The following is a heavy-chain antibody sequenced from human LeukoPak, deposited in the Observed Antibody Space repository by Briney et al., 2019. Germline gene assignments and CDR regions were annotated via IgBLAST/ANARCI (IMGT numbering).Heavy chain of an antibody. CDR2: IYSGGST. CDR1: GFTVSSNY. V-gene: IGHV3-66*01. D-gene: IGHD2-15*01. Sequence: GGSLRLSCAASGFTVSSNYMSWVRQAPGKGLEWVSVIYSGGSTYYADSVKGRFTISRDNSKNTLYLQMNSLRAEDTAVYYCARGVKGQAATFWFDPWGQGTLVTVSP. J-gene: IGHJ5*02. CDR3: ARGVKGQAATFWFDP.